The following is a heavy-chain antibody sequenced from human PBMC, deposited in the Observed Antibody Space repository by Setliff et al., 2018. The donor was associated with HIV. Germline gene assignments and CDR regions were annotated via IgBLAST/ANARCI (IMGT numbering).Heavy chain of an antibody. Sequence: GGSLRLSCVASGFTFNDYGMHWVRQAPGKGLEWVTFIRYDSSNKYYADSVKGRFTVSRDNSKNTLYLQMNSLRAEDTVVYYCARSVIGYYYYGMDVWGQGTTVTVSS. V-gene: IGHV3-30*02. CDR1: GFTFNDYG. J-gene: IGHJ6*02. D-gene: IGHD3-10*01. CDR2: IRYDSSNK. CDR3: ARSVIGYYYYGMDV.